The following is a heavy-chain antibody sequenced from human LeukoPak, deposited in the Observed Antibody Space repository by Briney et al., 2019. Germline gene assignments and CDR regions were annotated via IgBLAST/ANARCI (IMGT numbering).Heavy chain of an antibody. CDR1: GYTFTSYG. CDR2: ISAYNGNT. V-gene: IGHV1-18*01. J-gene: IGHJ5*02. D-gene: IGHD2/OR15-2a*01. CDR3: ARSNSNYPVDYFDP. Sequence: ASVKVSCKASGYTFTSYGISWVRQAPGQGLEWMGWISAYNGNTNYAQKLQGRVTMTTDTSTSTAYTELRSLRSDDTAVYYCARSNSNYPVDYFDPWGQGTLVTVSS.